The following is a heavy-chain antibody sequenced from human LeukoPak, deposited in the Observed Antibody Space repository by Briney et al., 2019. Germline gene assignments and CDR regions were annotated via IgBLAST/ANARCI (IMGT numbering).Heavy chain of an antibody. Sequence: GGSLRLSCAASGFTISSYWMHWVRQVPGKGLVWVSNINSDGSTTYYADSVKGRFTFSRDNVENTLYLQMNSLRAEDTAVYYCARDRGGRTGLDDWGQGTLVTVSS. CDR2: INSDGSTT. D-gene: IGHD2-15*01. V-gene: IGHV3-74*01. J-gene: IGHJ4*02. CDR3: ARDRGGRTGLDD. CDR1: GFTISSYW.